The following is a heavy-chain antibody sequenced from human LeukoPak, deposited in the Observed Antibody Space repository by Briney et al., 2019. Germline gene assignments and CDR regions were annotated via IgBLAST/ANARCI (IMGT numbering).Heavy chain of an antibody. V-gene: IGHV3-53*01. CDR3: ARDLQLWTTRDTRGRAQVGY. CDR1: RFTVSSNY. Sequence: GGSLRLSCAASRFTVSSNYMSWVRQAPGKGLEWVSVIHDGGSTYYADSAKGRFTISRDNAKNTLYLQMNSLRAEDTAVYYCARDLQLWTTRDTRGRAQVGYWGQGTLVTVSS. D-gene: IGHD5-18*01. J-gene: IGHJ4*02. CDR2: IHDGGST.